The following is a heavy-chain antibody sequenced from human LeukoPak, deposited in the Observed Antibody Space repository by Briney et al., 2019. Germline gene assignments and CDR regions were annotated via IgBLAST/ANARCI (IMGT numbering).Heavy chain of an antibody. CDR2: ISHDGSNI. D-gene: IGHD2-21*01. Sequence: PGGSLRLSCAASGFTFYNYGMHWVRQAPGKGLEWVAVISHDGSNIHYGDSVKGRFTISRDNSKNTLYLQMNSLRVEDTAVYYCAKDPYRVVVATGNYLDPWGQGTLVPSPQ. V-gene: IGHV3-30*18. CDR1: GFTFYNYG. CDR3: AKDPYRVVVATGNYLDP. J-gene: IGHJ5*02.